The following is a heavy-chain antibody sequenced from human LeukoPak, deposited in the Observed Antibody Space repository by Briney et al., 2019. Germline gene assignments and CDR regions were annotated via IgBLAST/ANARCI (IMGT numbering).Heavy chain of an antibody. Sequence: LSLTCAVYGGSFSGYYWSWIRQAPGKGPEWVSYISSSGSTIYYADSVKGRFTISRDNAKNSLYLQMNSLRAEDTAVYYCARDLMGIAYRGAFYYWGQGTLVTVSS. D-gene: IGHD6-13*01. CDR3: ARDLMGIAYRGAFYY. J-gene: IGHJ4*02. CDR1: GGSFSGYY. CDR2: ISSSGSTI. V-gene: IGHV3-11*01.